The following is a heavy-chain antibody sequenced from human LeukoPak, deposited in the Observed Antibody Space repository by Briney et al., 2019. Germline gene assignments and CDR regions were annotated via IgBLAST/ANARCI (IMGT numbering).Heavy chain of an antibody. CDR3: AKDGVYYYDSSLYYFDY. D-gene: IGHD3-22*01. V-gene: IGHV3-23*01. CDR2: ISGSGGST. CDR1: GFTFSSYA. Sequence: GGSLRLSCAASGFTFSSYAMSWVRQAPGKGLEWVSAISGSGGSTYCADSVKGRFTISRDNSKNTLYLQMNSLRAEDTAVYYCAKDGVYYYDSSLYYFDYWGQGTLVTVSS. J-gene: IGHJ4*02.